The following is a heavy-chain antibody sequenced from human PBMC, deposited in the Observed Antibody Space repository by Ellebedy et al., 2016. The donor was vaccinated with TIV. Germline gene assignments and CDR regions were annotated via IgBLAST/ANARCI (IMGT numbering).Heavy chain of an antibody. J-gene: IGHJ4*02. Sequence: PGGSLRLSCAASGFTVSSNYMSWFRQAPGKGLEWVSVIYSGGATSYADSVKGRFTISRDNSKNTLYLQMNSLRVEDTAVYYCARKYIYGFDWGQGTLVTVSS. V-gene: IGHV3-66*01. D-gene: IGHD5-18*01. CDR3: ARKYIYGFD. CDR2: IYSGGAT. CDR1: GFTVSSNY.